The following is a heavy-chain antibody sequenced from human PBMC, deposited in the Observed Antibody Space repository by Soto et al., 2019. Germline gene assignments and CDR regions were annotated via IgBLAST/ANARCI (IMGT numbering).Heavy chain of an antibody. J-gene: IGHJ4*02. D-gene: IGHD3-16*02. V-gene: IGHV3-23*01. CDR1: GFTFSSYA. CDR3: AKEVALTAITFGGVIAGQFDY. Sequence: GGSLRLSCAASGFTFSSYAMSWVRQAPGKGLEWVSAVSGSGGSTYYADSVKGRFTISRDNSKNTLYLQMNSLRAEDTAVYYCAKEVALTAITFGGVIAGQFDYWGQGTPVTVSS. CDR2: VSGSGGST.